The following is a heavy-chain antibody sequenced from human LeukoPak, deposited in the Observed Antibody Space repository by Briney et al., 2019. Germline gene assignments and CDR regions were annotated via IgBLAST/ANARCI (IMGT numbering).Heavy chain of an antibody. J-gene: IGHJ4*02. V-gene: IGHV3-30*01. Sequence: GGSLRLSCAASGFTFSHYAMHWVRQAPGKGLEWVAVISYDGSHQYSADSVKGRLSVSRDNSRHTLYLQMNSLRPEDTAVYYCARARNGTLKYWGQGTLVIVSS. CDR2: ISYDGSHQ. CDR1: GFTFSHYA. D-gene: IGHD1-26*01. CDR3: ARARNGTLKY.